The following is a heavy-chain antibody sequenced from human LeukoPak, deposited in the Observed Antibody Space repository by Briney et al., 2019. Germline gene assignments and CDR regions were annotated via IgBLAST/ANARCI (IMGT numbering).Heavy chain of an antibody. D-gene: IGHD2-15*01. J-gene: IGHJ4*02. Sequence: GRSLRLSCAASGFTFDDYAMPWVRQAPGRGLEWVSGISWNSGSIGYADSVKGRFTISRDNAKNSLYLQMNSLRAEDTALYYCAKDGRYCSSGSCYRPFDYWGQGTLVTVSS. CDR1: GFTFDDYA. CDR2: ISWNSGSI. V-gene: IGHV3-9*01. CDR3: AKDGRYCSSGSCYRPFDY.